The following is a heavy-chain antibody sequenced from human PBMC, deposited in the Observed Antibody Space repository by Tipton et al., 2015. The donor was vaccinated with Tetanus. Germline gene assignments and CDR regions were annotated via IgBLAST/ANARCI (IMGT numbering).Heavy chain of an antibody. Sequence: TLSLTCTVSGGSTSTYYWSWIRQPPGKGLEWIGYVYYTGSTDYNPSLKSRVTISVDTSKSQFSLRLTSVTAADTAVYYCARSKLLWFGESLSGFDSWGQGTLVTVSA. J-gene: IGHJ4*02. D-gene: IGHD3-10*01. CDR1: GGSTSTYY. CDR3: ARSKLLWFGESLSGFDS. CDR2: VYYTGST. V-gene: IGHV4-59*01.